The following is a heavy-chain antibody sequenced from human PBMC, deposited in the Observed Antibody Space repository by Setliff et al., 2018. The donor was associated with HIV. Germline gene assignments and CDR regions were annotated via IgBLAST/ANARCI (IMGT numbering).Heavy chain of an antibody. CDR2: ISAYNGNT. Sequence: ASVKVSCKASGDIFSRYGISWVRQAPGQGLEWMGWISAYNGNTYYSQNFQGRVTMTTDTSTDTAYMELRSLRSDDTAVYYCAMSGEWELNFDYWGQGTLVTVSS. CDR3: AMSGEWELNFDY. V-gene: IGHV1-18*01. D-gene: IGHD1-26*01. J-gene: IGHJ4*02. CDR1: GDIFSRYG.